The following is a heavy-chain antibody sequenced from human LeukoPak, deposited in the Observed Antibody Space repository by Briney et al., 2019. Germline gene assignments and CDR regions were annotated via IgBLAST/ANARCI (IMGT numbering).Heavy chain of an antibody. Sequence: ASVKVSCKASGYTFTGYYMHWVRQAPGQGLEWMGWINPNSGGTNYAQKFQGRVTMTRDTSISTAYMELSRLRSDDTAVYYCARGDCSSTSCYKGTDYWGQGTLVTVSS. D-gene: IGHD2-2*02. CDR2: INPNSGGT. J-gene: IGHJ4*02. CDR1: GYTFTGYY. CDR3: ARGDCSSTSCYKGTDY. V-gene: IGHV1-2*02.